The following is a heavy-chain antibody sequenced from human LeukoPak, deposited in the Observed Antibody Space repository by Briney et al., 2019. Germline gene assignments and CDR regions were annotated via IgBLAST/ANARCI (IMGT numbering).Heavy chain of an antibody. CDR2: ISSRGSTI. D-gene: IGHD1-1*01. V-gene: IGHV3-48*03. CDR1: GFSISTYE. J-gene: IGHJ6*02. CDR3: ASSPTGTTAYYYYYGMDV. Sequence: PGGSLRLSCAASGFSISTYEMNWVRQAPGKGLEWVSYISSRGSTIYYADSVKGRFTISRDNAKNSLYLQMNSLRAEDTAVYYCASSPTGTTAYYYYYGMDVWGQGTTVTVSS.